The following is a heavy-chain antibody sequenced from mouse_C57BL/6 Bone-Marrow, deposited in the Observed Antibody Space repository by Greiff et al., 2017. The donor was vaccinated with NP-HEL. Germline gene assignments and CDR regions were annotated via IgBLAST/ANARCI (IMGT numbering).Heavy chain of an antibody. D-gene: IGHD2-4*01. Sequence: VQLQQPGAELVKPGASVKLSCKASGYTFTSYWMQWVKQRPGQGLEWIGEIDPSDSYTNYNQKFKGKATLTVDTSSSTAYMQLSSLTSEDSAVYYCARSGGLRRGFAYWGQGTLVTVSA. CDR3: ARSGGLRRGFAY. J-gene: IGHJ3*01. CDR1: GYTFTSYW. CDR2: IDPSDSYT. V-gene: IGHV1-50*01.